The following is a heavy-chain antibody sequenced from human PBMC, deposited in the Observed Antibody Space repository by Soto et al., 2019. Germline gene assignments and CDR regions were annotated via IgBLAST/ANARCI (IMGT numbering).Heavy chain of an antibody. CDR3: AREGSGDYGDYYYYGMDV. D-gene: IGHD4-17*01. CDR1: GYTFTSYA. J-gene: IGHJ6*02. V-gene: IGHV1-3*01. CDR2: TNAGNGNT. Sequence: ASVKVSCKASGYTFTSYAMHWVRQAPGQRLEWMGWTNAGNGNTKYSQKFQGRVTITRDTSASTAYMELSSLRSEDTAVYYCAREGSGDYGDYYYYGMDVWGQGTTVTVSS.